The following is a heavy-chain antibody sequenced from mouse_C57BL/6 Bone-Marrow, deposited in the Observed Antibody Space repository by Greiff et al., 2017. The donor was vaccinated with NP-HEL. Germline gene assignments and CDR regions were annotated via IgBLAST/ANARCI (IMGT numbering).Heavy chain of an antibody. D-gene: IGHD1-1*01. Sequence: QVQLQQPGAELVMPGASVKLSCKASGYTFTSYWMHWVKQRPGQGLEWIGEIDPSDSYTNYNQKFKGKSTLTVDKSSSTASMQLSSLTSEDSAVYYCAREACSTTVVAYYFDYWGQGTTLTVSS. CDR2: IDPSDSYT. CDR1: GYTFTSYW. J-gene: IGHJ2*01. CDR3: AREACSTTVVAYYFDY. V-gene: IGHV1-69*01.